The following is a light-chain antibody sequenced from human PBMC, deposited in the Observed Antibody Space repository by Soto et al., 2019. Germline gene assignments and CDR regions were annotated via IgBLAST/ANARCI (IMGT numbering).Light chain of an antibody. CDR1: QSVSSSY. J-gene: IGKJ1*01. CDR2: GAS. Sequence: DIVLTQSPGTLSLSPGERATLSCRASQSVSSSYLAWYQQKPGQAPRLLIHGASSRATGIPDRFRGSGSGTDFTLTISRLEPEDFAVYYCQQYGSSLKTFGQGTKVEIK. CDR3: QQYGSSLKT. V-gene: IGKV3-20*01.